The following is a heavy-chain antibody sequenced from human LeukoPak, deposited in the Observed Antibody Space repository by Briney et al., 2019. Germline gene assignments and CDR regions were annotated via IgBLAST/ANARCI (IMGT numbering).Heavy chain of an antibody. CDR2: IWYDGNNK. D-gene: IGHD5-24*01. CDR1: GFTFSSYA. J-gene: IGHJ4*02. Sequence: GGPLRLSCAASGFTFSSYAMSWVRQAPGKGLEWVAVIWYDGNNKYYADSVKGRFTISRDNSKNTLYLQMNSLRAEDTAVYYCARDLESLDYWGQGTLVTVSS. CDR3: ARDLESLDY. V-gene: IGHV3-33*08.